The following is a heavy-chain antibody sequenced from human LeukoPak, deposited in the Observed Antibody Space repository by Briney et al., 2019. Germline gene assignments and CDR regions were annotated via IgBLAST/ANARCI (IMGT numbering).Heavy chain of an antibody. D-gene: IGHD6-19*01. Sequence: RASVKVSCKASGYTFTSYGISWVRQAPGQGLEWMGWISAYNGNTNYAQKLQGRVTMTTDTSTSTAYMELRSLRSDDTAVYYCARDNSKQWRVSSFDYWGQGTLVTVSS. CDR3: ARDNSKQWRVSSFDY. CDR1: GYTFTSYG. CDR2: ISAYNGNT. J-gene: IGHJ4*02. V-gene: IGHV1-18*01.